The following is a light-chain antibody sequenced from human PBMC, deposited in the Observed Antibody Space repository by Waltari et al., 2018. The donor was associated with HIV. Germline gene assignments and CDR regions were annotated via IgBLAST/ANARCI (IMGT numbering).Light chain of an antibody. CDR1: ASSKLY. J-gene: IGLJ3*02. CDR2: KDI. V-gene: IGLV3-25*03. Sequence: SYGLTPPPSVSVSPGQTAKITCSGGASSKLYASWYQQKPGQAPVLFRYKDIERPSGIPERFSGSRSGTTVTLTISGVQEEDEADYYCQSTDSSGISWVFGGGTKVTVL. CDR3: QSTDSSGISWV.